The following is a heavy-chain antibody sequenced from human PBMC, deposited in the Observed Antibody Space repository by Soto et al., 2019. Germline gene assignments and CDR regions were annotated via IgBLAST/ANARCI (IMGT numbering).Heavy chain of an antibody. CDR2: INPNSGGT. CDR3: ARDNSDNGALQRTPDNWFDP. Sequence: GASVKVSCKASGYTFTGYYMHWVRQAPGQGLEWMGWINPNSGGTNYAQKFQGWVTMTRDTSISTAYMELSRLRSDDTAVYYCARDNSDNGALQRTPDNWFDPWGQGTLVTVSS. J-gene: IGHJ5*02. D-gene: IGHD4-4*01. V-gene: IGHV1-2*04. CDR1: GYTFTGYY.